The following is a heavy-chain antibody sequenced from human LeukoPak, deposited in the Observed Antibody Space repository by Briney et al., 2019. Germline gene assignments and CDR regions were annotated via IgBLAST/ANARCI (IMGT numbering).Heavy chain of an antibody. CDR1: GFTFSSYW. D-gene: IGHD3-16*01. Sequence: GGSLRLSCVGSGFTFSSYWMSWVRQAPGKGLEWVANIKQDGSEKYYADSVKGRFTISRDNSKNTLYLQMNSLRAEDTAVYYCAKEGNYDYVWGTASDWGQGTLVTVSS. V-gene: IGHV3-7*01. CDR3: AKEGNYDYVWGTASD. J-gene: IGHJ4*02. CDR2: IKQDGSEK.